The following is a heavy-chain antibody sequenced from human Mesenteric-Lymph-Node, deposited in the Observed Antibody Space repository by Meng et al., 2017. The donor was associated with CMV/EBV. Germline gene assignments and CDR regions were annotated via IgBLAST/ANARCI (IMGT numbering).Heavy chain of an antibody. J-gene: IGHJ4*02. D-gene: IGHD1-14*01. CDR3: ARDFSYNAFDY. CDR2: INPDGSQK. Sequence: GVLKISCAATGFSFSTSWMGWVRQLPGKGLEWVAAINPDGSQKYYLDSVDGRFTISRDNAKNSLYLQINSLRAEDTAIFYCARDFSYNAFDYWGQGTLVTVSS. CDR1: GFSFSTSW. V-gene: IGHV3-7*01.